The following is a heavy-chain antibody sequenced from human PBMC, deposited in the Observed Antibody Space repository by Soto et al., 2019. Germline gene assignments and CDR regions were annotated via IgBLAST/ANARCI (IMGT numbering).Heavy chain of an antibody. D-gene: IGHD7-27*01. J-gene: IGHJ5*02. Sequence: TLSRTCTVSGGSISSGGYYWSWIRQHPGKGLEWIGYIYYSGSTYYNPSLKSRVTISVDTSKNQFSLKLSSVTAADTAVYYCARDLTGDCWFDPWGQGTLVTVSS. CDR2: IYYSGST. CDR3: ARDLTGDCWFDP. CDR1: GGSISSGGYY. V-gene: IGHV4-31*03.